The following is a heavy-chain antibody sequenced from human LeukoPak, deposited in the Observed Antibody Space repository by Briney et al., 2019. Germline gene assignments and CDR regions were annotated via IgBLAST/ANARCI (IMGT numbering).Heavy chain of an antibody. D-gene: IGHD3-10*01. CDR3: AKDQGYYGSGSYKEYFQH. Sequence: PGGSLRLSCAASGFTFSSYWMHWVRQAPGKGLVWVSRINSDGRSTNYADSVKGRFTTSRDNSKNTLYLQMNSLRAEDTAVYYCAKDQGYYGSGSYKEYFQHWGQGTLVTVSS. CDR1: GFTFSSYW. CDR2: INSDGRST. V-gene: IGHV3-74*01. J-gene: IGHJ1*01.